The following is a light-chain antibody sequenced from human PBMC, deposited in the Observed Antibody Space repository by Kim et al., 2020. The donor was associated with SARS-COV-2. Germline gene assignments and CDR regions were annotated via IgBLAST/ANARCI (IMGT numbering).Light chain of an antibody. V-gene: IGKV3-15*01. CDR3: QQYDNWPPLT. CDR1: QSVRSN. Sequence: EIVMTQSPATLSVSPGDRATLSCRASQSVRSNLAWYQQKPGQAPRLLIYSASTRATGIPARFSGSGSGTEFTLTISSLQSEDFAVYYCQQYDNWPPLTFGGETKVDIK. CDR2: SAS. J-gene: IGKJ4*01.